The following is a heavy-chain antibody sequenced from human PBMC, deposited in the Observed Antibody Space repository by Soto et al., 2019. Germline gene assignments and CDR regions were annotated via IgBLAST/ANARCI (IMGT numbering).Heavy chain of an antibody. V-gene: IGHV3-53*01. D-gene: IGHD2-21*01. CDR2: IYSDGST. J-gene: IGHJ4*02. Sequence: GGSLRLSCAASGFTVSSKYMSWVRQAPGKGLEWVSVIYSDGSTYYADSVKGRFTISRDNSKNTLYLQMNSLRAEDTAVYYCATERGPTYDFNYWGQGTLVTVSS. CDR3: ATERGPTYDFNY. CDR1: GFTVSSKY.